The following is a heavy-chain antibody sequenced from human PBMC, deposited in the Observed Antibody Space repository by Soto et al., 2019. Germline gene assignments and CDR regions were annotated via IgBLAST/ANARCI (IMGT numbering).Heavy chain of an antibody. D-gene: IGHD2-2*01. CDR3: ARDRTSVIWYFDL. CDR2: IHYTGNT. V-gene: IGHV4-59*01. CDR1: GDSISSYY. Sequence: QVQLQESGPGLVKPSETLSLTCTVSGDSISSYYWSWIRQPPGKGLEWIGNIHYTGNTNHNPSLKRRVTTPVDTSKNQFSLKLLAVTAADTAVYYCARDRTSVIWYFDLWGRGTLVSVSS. J-gene: IGHJ2*01.